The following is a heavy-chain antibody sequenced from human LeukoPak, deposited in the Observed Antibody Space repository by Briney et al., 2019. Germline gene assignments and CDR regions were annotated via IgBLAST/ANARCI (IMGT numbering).Heavy chain of an antibody. CDR2: IYYSGST. J-gene: IGHJ5*02. CDR3: AKTSMQNWFDL. V-gene: IGHV4-59*08. CDR1: GGSISTYY. Sequence: SETLPLTCTVSGGSISTYYWSWIRQPPGKGLEWIGYIYYSGSTNYNPSLKSRVTISVDTSKNQFSLKLSSVTAADTAVYYCAKTSMQNWFDLWGQGTLVTVSS. D-gene: IGHD2/OR15-2a*01.